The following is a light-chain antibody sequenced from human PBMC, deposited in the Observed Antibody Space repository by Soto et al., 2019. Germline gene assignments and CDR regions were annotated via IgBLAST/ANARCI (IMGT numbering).Light chain of an antibody. Sequence: QSVLTQPPSASGTPGQRVTISCSGGSSNIGNNFVFWYQLLPGTAPKLLIYRNNQRPSGVPDRFSGSKSGTSASLAISALRSEDEADYYCAAWDDSLRGPVFGTGTKLTVL. CDR1: SSNIGNNF. CDR2: RNN. J-gene: IGLJ1*01. V-gene: IGLV1-47*01. CDR3: AAWDDSLRGPV.